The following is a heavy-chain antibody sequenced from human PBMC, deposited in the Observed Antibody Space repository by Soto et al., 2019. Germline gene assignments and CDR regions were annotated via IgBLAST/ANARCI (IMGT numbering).Heavy chain of an antibody. V-gene: IGHV1-69*12. CDR3: ARNYYGAGSYYIDY. D-gene: IGHD3-10*01. CDR1: GGTFSSYA. J-gene: IGHJ4*02. CDR2: IIPIFGTA. Sequence: QVQLVQSGAEVKKPGSSVKVSCKASGGTFSSYAISWVRQAPGQGLECMGGIIPIFGTADYAQKFQVRVTITADESTSTAYMELSSLRAEDTAVYYCARNYYGAGSYYIDYGGQGTLVTVSS.